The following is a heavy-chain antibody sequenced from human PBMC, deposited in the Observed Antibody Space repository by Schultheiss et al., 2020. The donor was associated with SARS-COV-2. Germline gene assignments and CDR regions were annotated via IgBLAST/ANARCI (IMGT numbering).Heavy chain of an antibody. D-gene: IGHD6-19*01. CDR2: ISGSGGST. CDR3: AKAVAALNRFDP. V-gene: IGHV3-23*01. Sequence: GGSLRLSCAASGFTFSSYAMSWVRQAPGKGLEWVSAISGSGGSTYYADSVKGRFTISRDNSKSTWYLQMNSLRVEDTAVYYCAKAVAALNRFDPWGQGTLVTVSS. CDR1: GFTFSSYA. J-gene: IGHJ5*02.